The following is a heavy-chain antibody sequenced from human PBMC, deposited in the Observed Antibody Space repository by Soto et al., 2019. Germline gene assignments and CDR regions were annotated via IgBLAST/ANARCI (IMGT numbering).Heavy chain of an antibody. CDR1: GFTFSSYA. D-gene: IGHD1-26*01. CDR3: ARDNRGATHFDY. J-gene: IGHJ4*02. V-gene: IGHV3-30-3*01. Sequence: QVQLVESGGGVVQPGRSLRLSCAASGFTFSSYAMHWVRQAPGKGLEWVAVISYDGSNKYYADSVKGRFTISRDNSKNTLYLQMNSLRAEDTAVYYCARDNRGATHFDYWGQGTLVTVSS. CDR2: ISYDGSNK.